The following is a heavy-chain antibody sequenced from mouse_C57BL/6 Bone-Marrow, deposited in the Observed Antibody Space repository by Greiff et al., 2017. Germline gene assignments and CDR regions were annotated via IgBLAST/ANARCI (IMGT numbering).Heavy chain of an antibody. D-gene: IGHD1-1*01. CDR1: GYTFTDYY. V-gene: IGHV1-19*01. Sequence: VQLQQSGPVLVKPGASVKMSCKASGYTFTDYYMNWVKQSPGKSLEWIGGINPYNGGTSYNQKFKGKATLTVDKSSSTAYMALNSLTSEDSAVYYCARRTNYYGSSFYAMDYWGQGTSVTVSS. CDR2: INPYNGGT. CDR3: ARRTNYYGSSFYAMDY. J-gene: IGHJ4*01.